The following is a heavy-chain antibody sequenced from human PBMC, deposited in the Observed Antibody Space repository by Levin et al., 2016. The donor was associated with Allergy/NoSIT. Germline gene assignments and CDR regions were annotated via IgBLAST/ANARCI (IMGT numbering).Heavy chain of an antibody. CDR3: ARDLTRSGSFDY. V-gene: IGHV4-59*01. J-gene: IGHJ4*02. CDR2: IYYSGST. CDR1: GGSISTYY. Sequence: SETLSLTCTVSGGSISTYYWSWIRQPPGKGLECIGYIYYSGSTHYNPSLKSRVTISVDTSKNQFSLKLSSVTAADTAVYFCARDLTRSGSFDYWGQGSLVTVSS. D-gene: IGHD3-10*01.